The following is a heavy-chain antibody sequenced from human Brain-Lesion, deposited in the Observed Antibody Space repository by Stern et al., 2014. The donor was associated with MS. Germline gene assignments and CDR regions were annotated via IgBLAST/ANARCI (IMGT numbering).Heavy chain of an antibody. CDR1: GFTFSSYT. CDR2: INRVSDYI. V-gene: IGHV3-21*01. J-gene: IGHJ6*02. Sequence: EVQLVQSGGGLVKPGGSLRLSCAASGFTFSSYTMNWVRQAPGKGLEWVSSINRVSDYIYYADSVKGRFTISRDNAKNSLYLQMNSLRAEDTALYYCARVETPLADFYYYYGMDVWGQGTTVTVS. CDR3: ARVETPLADFYYYYGMDV. D-gene: IGHD5-18*01.